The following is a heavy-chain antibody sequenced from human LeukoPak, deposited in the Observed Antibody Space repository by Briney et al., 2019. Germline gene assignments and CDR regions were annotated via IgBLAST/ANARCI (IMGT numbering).Heavy chain of an antibody. Sequence: SETLSLTCAVYGGSFSGYYWSWIRQPPGKGLEWIGEINHSGSTNYNPSLKSRVTISVDTSKNQFSLKLSSVTAADTAVYYCARAYSYGTRVYGYWGQGTLSPSPQ. J-gene: IGHJ4*02. V-gene: IGHV4-34*01. CDR1: GGSFSGYY. CDR2: INHSGST. CDR3: ARAYSYGTRVYGY. D-gene: IGHD5-18*01.